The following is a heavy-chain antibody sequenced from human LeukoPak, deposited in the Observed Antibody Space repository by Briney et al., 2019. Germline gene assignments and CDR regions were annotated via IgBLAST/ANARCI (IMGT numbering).Heavy chain of an antibody. J-gene: IGHJ4*02. CDR2: IYYRGNT. CDR1: GGSISSSSFY. Sequence: SETLSLTCTVSGGSISSSSFYWGWIRQSPGKGLEWIGSIYYRGNTYYNPSPKSRVTISVDTSKNQFSLKLSSVTAADTAVYYCAGSRDGYISTFDYWGQGTLVTVSS. CDR3: AGSRDGYISTFDY. D-gene: IGHD5-24*01. V-gene: IGHV4-39*01.